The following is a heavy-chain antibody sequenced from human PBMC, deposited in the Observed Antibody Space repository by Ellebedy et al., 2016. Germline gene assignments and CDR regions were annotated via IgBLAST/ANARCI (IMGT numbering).Heavy chain of an antibody. CDR3: ARASGRGYCSSTSCPFAWFDP. D-gene: IGHD2-2*01. Sequence: SETLSLTCAVSGGSISSSNWWSWVRPPPGTGLEWIGEIYHSGSTNYNPSLKSRVTISVDKSKNQFSLKLSSVTAADTAVYYCARASGRGYCSSTSCPFAWFDPWGQGTLVTVSS. V-gene: IGHV4-4*02. CDR2: IYHSGST. CDR1: GGSISSSNW. J-gene: IGHJ5*02.